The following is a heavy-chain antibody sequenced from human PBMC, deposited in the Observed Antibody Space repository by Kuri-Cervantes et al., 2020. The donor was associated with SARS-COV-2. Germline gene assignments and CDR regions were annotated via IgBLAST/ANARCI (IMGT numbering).Heavy chain of an antibody. CDR2: INHSGST. Sequence: GSLRLSCAVYGGSFSGYYWSWIRQPPGKGLEWIGEINHSGSTNYNPSLKSRVTISVVTSKNQFSLKLSSVTAADTAVYYCARVDGDYVDWYFDLWGRGTLVTVSS. D-gene: IGHD4-17*01. V-gene: IGHV4-34*01. CDR3: ARVDGDYVDWYFDL. CDR1: GGSFSGYY. J-gene: IGHJ2*01.